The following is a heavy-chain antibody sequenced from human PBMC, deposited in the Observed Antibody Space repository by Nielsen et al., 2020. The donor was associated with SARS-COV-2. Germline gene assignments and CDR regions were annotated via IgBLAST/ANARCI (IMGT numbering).Heavy chain of an antibody. CDR3: ARAKDSDV. V-gene: IGHV1-46*01. D-gene: IGHD2-15*01. J-gene: IGHJ6*02. CDR2: INPSGGST. Sequence: ASVKASCKASGYTFTSYYMNRVGQAPGQGLEWMGIINPSGGSTTYAQKFQGRVTMTRDTSPSTVYMELSSLRSEDTAVYYCARAKDSDVWGQGTTVTVSS. CDR1: GYTFTSYY.